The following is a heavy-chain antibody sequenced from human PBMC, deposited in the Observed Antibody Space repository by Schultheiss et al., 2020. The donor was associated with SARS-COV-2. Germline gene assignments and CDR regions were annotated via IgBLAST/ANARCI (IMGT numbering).Heavy chain of an antibody. Sequence: SETLSLTCAVYGGSFSGHYCNWIRQPPGKGLEWIGEINHSGSTNYNPSLKSRVTISVDTSKNQFSLKLSSVTAADTAVYYCARATYDYGDYGPLGYWGQGTLVTVSS. D-gene: IGHD4-17*01. V-gene: IGHV4-34*01. CDR3: ARATYDYGDYGPLGY. J-gene: IGHJ4*02. CDR2: INHSGST. CDR1: GGSFSGHY.